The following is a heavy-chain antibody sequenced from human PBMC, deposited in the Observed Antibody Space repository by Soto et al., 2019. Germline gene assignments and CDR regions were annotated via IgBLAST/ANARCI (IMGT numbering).Heavy chain of an antibody. J-gene: IGHJ4*02. Sequence: PSETLSLTCSVSGYSISTYYWSWIRQSAGKGLEWIGRTYITGDTNYNPSLKSRLTMSVDTSKNQLSLKLSSVTAADTAVYYCAREYTETVDGPTPFYFDYWGQGTPVTVSS. D-gene: IGHD6-19*01. CDR2: TYITGDT. CDR3: AREYTETVDGPTPFYFDY. CDR1: GYSISTYY. V-gene: IGHV4-4*07.